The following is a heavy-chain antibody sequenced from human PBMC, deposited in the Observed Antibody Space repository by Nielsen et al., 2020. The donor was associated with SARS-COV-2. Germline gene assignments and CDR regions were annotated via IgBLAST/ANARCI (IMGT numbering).Heavy chain of an antibody. V-gene: IGHV4-61*01. CDR2: FYYSGRT. CDR1: GGSVSSSSSY. J-gene: IGHJ4*02. Sequence: SETLSLTCTVSGGSVSSSSSYWTWIRQTPGNGLEWIGYFYYSGRTDYNPSLKNRVTISIDTSQNQFSLKLTSVTAADTAVYYCARGWRSAELLPLEYWGQGTPVTVSS. CDR3: ARGWRSAELLPLEY. D-gene: IGHD3-10*01.